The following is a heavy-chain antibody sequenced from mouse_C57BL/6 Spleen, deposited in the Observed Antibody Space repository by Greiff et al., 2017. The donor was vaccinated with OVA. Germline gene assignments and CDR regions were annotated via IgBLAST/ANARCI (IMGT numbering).Heavy chain of an antibody. D-gene: IGHD2-4*01. Sequence: EVQLVESGGGLVKPGGSLKLSCAASGFTFSSYAMSWVRQTPEKRLEWVATISDGGSYTYYPDNVKGRFTISRDNAKNNLYLQMSHLKSEDTAMYYCARDDDYEGRFDYWGQGTTLTVSS. CDR2: ISDGGSYT. J-gene: IGHJ2*01. V-gene: IGHV5-4*01. CDR3: ARDDDYEGRFDY. CDR1: GFTFSSYA.